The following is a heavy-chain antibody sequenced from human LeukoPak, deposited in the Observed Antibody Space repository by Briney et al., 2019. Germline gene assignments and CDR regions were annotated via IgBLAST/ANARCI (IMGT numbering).Heavy chain of an antibody. Sequence: ASVKVSCKASGSTFSDYHINWVRQASGQGPEWMGWINPKSGDAKYGQAFQGRVTMTRDTSAMTAYMELSSLRSEDTAVYYCAREAADAYFDYWGQGTLVIVSS. J-gene: IGHJ4*02. V-gene: IGHV1-2*02. CDR2: INPKSGDA. CDR3: AREAADAYFDY. CDR1: GSTFSDYH.